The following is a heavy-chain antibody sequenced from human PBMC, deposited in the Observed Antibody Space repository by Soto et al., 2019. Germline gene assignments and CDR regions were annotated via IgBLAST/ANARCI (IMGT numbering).Heavy chain of an antibody. Sequence: GESLKISSKGSGYSFTSHWISWVRQMPGKGKEGMGRIDPSDSYTSYSPSFQGHVTISADKSISTVYLQWSSLKASDTATYYCARGDTALSYWYFDLWGRGTLVTVS. CDR3: ARGDTALSYWYFDL. J-gene: IGHJ2*01. V-gene: IGHV5-10-1*01. D-gene: IGHD5-18*01. CDR1: GYSFTSHW. CDR2: IDPSDSYT.